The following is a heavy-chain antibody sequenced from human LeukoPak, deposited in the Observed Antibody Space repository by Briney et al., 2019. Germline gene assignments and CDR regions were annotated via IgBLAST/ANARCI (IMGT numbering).Heavy chain of an antibody. CDR2: INEDGSQK. CDR3: AKEDANNWFDP. CDR1: GFSFSNYW. Sequence: GGSLRLSCSVSGFSFSNYWMSWVRQAPGKGLEWVASINEDGSQKQYVDSVKGRFTISRDNAKNSLYLQMNSLRAEDTALYYCAKEDANNWFDPWGQGTLVTVSS. J-gene: IGHJ5*02. V-gene: IGHV3-7*03.